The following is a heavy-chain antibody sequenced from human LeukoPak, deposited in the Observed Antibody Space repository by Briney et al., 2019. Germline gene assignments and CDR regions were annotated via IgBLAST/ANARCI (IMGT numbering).Heavy chain of an antibody. J-gene: IGHJ4*02. CDR1: GFTVSSNY. D-gene: IGHD5-12*01. CDR2: IYSGGST. V-gene: IGHV3-53*01. CDR3: AREISGYDYYYFDC. Sequence: GGSLRLSCAASGFTVSSNYMSWVRQAPGKGLEWVSVIYSGGSTYYADSVKGRFTISRDNSKNTLYLQMNSLRAEDTAVYYCAREISGYDYYYFDCWGQGTLVTVSS.